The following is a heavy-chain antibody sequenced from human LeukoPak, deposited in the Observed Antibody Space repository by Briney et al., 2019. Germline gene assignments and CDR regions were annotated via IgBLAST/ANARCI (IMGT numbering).Heavy chain of an antibody. CDR2: IYYSGST. V-gene: IGHV4-59*01. Sequence: SETLSLTCTVSGGSISSYYWSWIRQPPGKGLEWIGYIYYSGSTNYNPSLKSRVPISVDTSKNQFSLKLSSVTAADTAVYYCARVGPAEYFQHWGQGTLVTVSS. CDR1: GGSISSYY. CDR3: ARVGPAEYFQH. J-gene: IGHJ1*01.